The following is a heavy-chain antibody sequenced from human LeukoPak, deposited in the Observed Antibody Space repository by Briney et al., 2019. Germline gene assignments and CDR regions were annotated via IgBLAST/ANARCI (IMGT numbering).Heavy chain of an antibody. CDR2: LNWDGGTT. D-gene: IGHD6-19*01. CDR1: GFTFGDYG. Sequence: GGSLRLSCAASGFTFGDYGMSWVRQAPGKGLEWVSGLNWDGGTTGHADSVKGRFTISRDNAKNSLYLQMNSLRAEDTAVYYCARIWYSSGWSLDYWGQGILVTVSS. CDR3: ARIWYSSGWSLDY. V-gene: IGHV3-20*04. J-gene: IGHJ4*02.